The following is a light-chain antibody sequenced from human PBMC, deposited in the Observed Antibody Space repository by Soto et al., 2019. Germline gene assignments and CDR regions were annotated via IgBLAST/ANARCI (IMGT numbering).Light chain of an antibody. CDR1: HSISTY. CDR2: AAS. J-gene: IGKJ4*01. Sequence: DIQMTQSPSSLSASVGDNVTITCRASHSISTYSNWYQQKPGKPPNVLIYAASNLQSGVPSRFSGSGSGTAFTLTISSLQPEDFATYFCQQVHDYPITFGGGTKVEIK. V-gene: IGKV1-39*01. CDR3: QQVHDYPIT.